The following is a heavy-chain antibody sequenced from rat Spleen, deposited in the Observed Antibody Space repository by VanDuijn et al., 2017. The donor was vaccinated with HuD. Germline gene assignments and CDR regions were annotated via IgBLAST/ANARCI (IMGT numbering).Heavy chain of an antibody. V-gene: IGHV5-27*01. CDR1: GFTFSNYY. J-gene: IGHJ2*01. Sequence: EMQLVEYGGGLVQPGRSLKLSCAASGFTFSNYYMAWVRQAPTKGLEWVAYISTGGGITYYRDSVKGRFTISRDNAKSTLYLQMDSLRSEDTATYYCTTDRLGADYFDYWGQGVMVTVSS. D-gene: IGHD5-1*01. CDR3: TTDRLGADYFDY. CDR2: ISTGGGIT.